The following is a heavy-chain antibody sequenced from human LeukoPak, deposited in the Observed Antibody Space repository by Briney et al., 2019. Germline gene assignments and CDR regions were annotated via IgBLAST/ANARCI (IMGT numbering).Heavy chain of an antibody. CDR1: GFTFSSYW. CDR2: INTDGSGT. Sequence: GGSLRLSCAASGFTFSSYWMHWVRQAPGKGLVWVSRINTDGSGTNYEDSVKGRFTISRDNAKNTLYLQMNSLRVEDSAVYYCAREKDIVVVSTAEAPFDPWGQGTLVTVSS. J-gene: IGHJ5*02. CDR3: AREKDIVVVSTAEAPFDP. D-gene: IGHD2-2*01. V-gene: IGHV3-74*01.